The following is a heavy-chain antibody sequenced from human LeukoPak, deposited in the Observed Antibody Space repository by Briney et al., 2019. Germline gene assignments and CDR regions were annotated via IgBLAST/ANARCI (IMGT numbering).Heavy chain of an antibody. CDR3: AKESSWYGGYYFDY. D-gene: IGHD6-13*01. CDR1: GFTFSDYY. CDR2: ISSSSSYT. Sequence: GGSLRLSCAASGFTFSDYYMSWIRQAPGKGLEWVSYISSSSSYTNYADSVKGRFTISRDNSKNTLYLQMNGLRAEDTAVYYCAKESSWYGGYYFDYWGQGTLVTVSS. J-gene: IGHJ4*02. V-gene: IGHV3-11*05.